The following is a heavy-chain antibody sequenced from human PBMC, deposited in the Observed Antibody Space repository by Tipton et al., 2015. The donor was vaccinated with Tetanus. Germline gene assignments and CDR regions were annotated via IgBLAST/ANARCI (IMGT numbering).Heavy chain of an antibody. CDR1: GASFSDYY. Sequence: LRLSCAVYGASFSDYYWSWIRQPPGKGLEWIGEISHSENTNYNPSLQSRVTISMNTANNHIYLNLTSVTAADTAVYYCARWRDGFNRALDSWGQGIMVTVSS. J-gene: IGHJ4*02. CDR2: ISHSENT. V-gene: IGHV4-34*01. CDR3: ARWRDGFNRALDS. D-gene: IGHD5-24*01.